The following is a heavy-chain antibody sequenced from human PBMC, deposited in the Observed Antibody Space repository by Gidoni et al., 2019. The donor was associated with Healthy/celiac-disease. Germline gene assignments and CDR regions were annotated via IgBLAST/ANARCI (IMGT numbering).Heavy chain of an antibody. J-gene: IGHJ4*02. CDR2: IYHSGST. D-gene: IGHD6-19*01. CDR1: GYSISMGYY. V-gene: IGHV4-38-2*02. CDR3: ATEAVAGTR. Sequence: QVPLQESGPGLVKPSETLSLTCAVSGYSISMGYYWGWIRQPPGKGLEWIGSIYHSGSTYYNPSLKSRVTISVDTSKNQFSLKLSSVTAADTAVYYCATEAVAGTRWGQGTLVTVSS.